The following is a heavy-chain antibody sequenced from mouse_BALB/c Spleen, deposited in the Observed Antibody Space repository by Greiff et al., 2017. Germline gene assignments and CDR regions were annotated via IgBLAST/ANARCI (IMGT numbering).Heavy chain of an antibody. D-gene: IGHD2-4*01. CDR2: INPSSGYT. CDR1: GYTFTSYT. Sequence: VQRVESGAELARPGASVKMSCKASGYTFTSYTMHWVKQRPGQGLEWIGYINPSSGYTNYNQKFKDKATLTADKSSSTAYMQLSSLTSEDSAVYYCARGSTMITTGAMDYWGQGTSVTVSS. V-gene: IGHV1-4*01. J-gene: IGHJ4*01. CDR3: ARGSTMITTGAMDY.